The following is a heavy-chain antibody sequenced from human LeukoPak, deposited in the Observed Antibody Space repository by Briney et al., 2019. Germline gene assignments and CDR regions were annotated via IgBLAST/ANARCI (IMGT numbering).Heavy chain of an antibody. Sequence: GGSLRLSCAASGFTFSTYSMSWVRQAPGKGLEWVSVISGNGGDTYYADSVKGRFTISRDNSMNTLYLQMNSLRAEDTAVYYCAKGAGYDFWSGSTKGGGYYYMDVWGKGTTVTVSS. D-gene: IGHD3-3*01. CDR2: ISGNGGDT. CDR1: GFTFSTYS. CDR3: AKGAGYDFWSGSTKGGGYYYMDV. V-gene: IGHV3-23*01. J-gene: IGHJ6*03.